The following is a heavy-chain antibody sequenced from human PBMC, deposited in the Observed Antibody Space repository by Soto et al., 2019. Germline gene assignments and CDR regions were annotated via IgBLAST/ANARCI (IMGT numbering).Heavy chain of an antibody. J-gene: IGHJ6*02. CDR3: ARGARARLRFLEWYTDGGYYYYGMDV. Sequence: SETLSLTCTVSGGSVSSGSYYWSWIRQPPGKGLEWIGYIYYSGSTNYNPSLKSRVTISVDTSKNQFSLKLSSVTAADTAVYYCARGARARLRFLEWYTDGGYYYYGMDVWGQGTTVTVSS. D-gene: IGHD3-3*01. V-gene: IGHV4-61*01. CDR2: IYYSGST. CDR1: GGSVSSGSYY.